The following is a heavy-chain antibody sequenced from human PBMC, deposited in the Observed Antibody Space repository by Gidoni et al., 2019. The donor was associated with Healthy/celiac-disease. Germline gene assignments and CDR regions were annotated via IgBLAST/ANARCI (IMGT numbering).Heavy chain of an antibody. V-gene: IGHV3-9*01. CDR3: AKDIGSGGYYDSSGYYHHFDY. CDR1: GFTFDDYA. J-gene: IGHJ4*02. CDR2: ISWNSGSI. D-gene: IGHD3-22*01. Sequence: EVQLVESGGGLVQPGRSLRLSCAASGFTFDDYAMHWVRQAPGKGLEWVSGISWNSGSIGYADSVKGRFTISRDNAKNSLYLQMNSLRAEDTALYYCAKDIGSGGYYDSSGYYHHFDYWGQGTLVTVSS.